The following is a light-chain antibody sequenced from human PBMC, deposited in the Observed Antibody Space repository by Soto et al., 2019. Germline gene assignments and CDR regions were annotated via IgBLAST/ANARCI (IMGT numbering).Light chain of an antibody. CDR3: QQSYSTPRT. J-gene: IGKJ1*01. CDR1: QSISSY. V-gene: IGKV1-39*01. Sequence: DSQMTQSPPSLSASVGDRVTIPCRASQSISSYLNWYQQKPGKAPKLLIYAASSLQSGVPSRFSGSGSGTDFTLTISSLQPEDFATYYCQQSYSTPRTFGQGTKVDIK. CDR2: AAS.